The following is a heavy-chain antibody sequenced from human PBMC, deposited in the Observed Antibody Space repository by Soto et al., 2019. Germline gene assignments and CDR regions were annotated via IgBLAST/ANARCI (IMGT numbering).Heavy chain of an antibody. V-gene: IGHV3-23*01. CDR2: ISGVGVNT. J-gene: IGHJ3*01. D-gene: IGHD3-22*01. CDR1: GFTFSNYA. Sequence: EVQLLESGGGLVQPGGSLRLSCVASGFTFSNYAMNWVRQAPGKGLEWISAISGVGVNTYYADSVKGRISVYRDNSKRTLHIHIHSLGDADAYFYVCAKDMAPNHDDSSWDPCAGLGEGTEVTASS. CDR3: AKDMAPNHDDSSWDPCAG.